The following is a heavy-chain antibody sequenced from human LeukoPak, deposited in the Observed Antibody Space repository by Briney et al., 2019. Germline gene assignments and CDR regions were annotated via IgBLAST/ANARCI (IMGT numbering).Heavy chain of an antibody. V-gene: IGHV3-7*01. D-gene: IGHD3-10*01. Sequence: GGSLRLSCTASGFTFSSHCMSWVRQAPGKGLEWVANIKQDGGEKHYVDSVKGRFTISRDNAKNSLYLQMNSLRADDTAVYYCARRLIRGVIIRDFDSWGQGTQVTVSS. J-gene: IGHJ4*02. CDR2: IKQDGGEK. CDR1: GFTFSSHC. CDR3: ARRLIRGVIIRDFDS.